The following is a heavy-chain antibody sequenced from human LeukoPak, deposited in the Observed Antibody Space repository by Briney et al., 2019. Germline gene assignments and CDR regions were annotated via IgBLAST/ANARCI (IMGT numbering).Heavy chain of an antibody. D-gene: IGHD2-15*01. J-gene: IGHJ5*02. CDR3: AREKGYCSGGSCYGLQSSNNWFDP. Sequence: SQTLSLTCTVSGGSISSGGYYWSWIRQHPGKGLEWIGYIYYSGSTYYNPSLKSRVTISVDTSKNQFSLKLSSVTAAGTAVYYCAREKGYCSGGSCYGLQSSNNWFDPWGQGTLVTVSS. V-gene: IGHV4-31*03. CDR1: GGSISSGGYY. CDR2: IYYSGST.